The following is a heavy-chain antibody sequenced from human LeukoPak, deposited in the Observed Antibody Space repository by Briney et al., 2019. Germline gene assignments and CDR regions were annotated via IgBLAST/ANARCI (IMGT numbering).Heavy chain of an antibody. CDR3: AASYYDTLNGLDY. V-gene: IGHV4-31*03. Sequence: SETLFLTCTVSGVSISSGPYYWTWHPQYPGGGLEYIGYIHHSGLTYYNPSLKSRLTISMDTSESQFSLQLRSVTAADTAVFFCAASYYDTLNGLDYWGQGTRVTVSS. D-gene: IGHD3-9*01. CDR1: GVSISSGPYY. CDR2: IHHSGLT. J-gene: IGHJ4*02.